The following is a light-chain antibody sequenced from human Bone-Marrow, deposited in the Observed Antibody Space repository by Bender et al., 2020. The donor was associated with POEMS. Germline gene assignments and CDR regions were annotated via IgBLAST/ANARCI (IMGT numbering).Light chain of an antibody. Sequence: QSALTQPASVSGSPGQSITISCTGTSSDVGGYKYVSWYQQYPGKAPSLMIYDVSNRPSGLSNRFSGSKSGNTASLTISGLQSEDEADYYCGSYTSSGTYVFGTGTKVTVL. CDR3: GSYTSSGTYV. J-gene: IGLJ1*01. CDR1: SSDVGGYKY. CDR2: DVS. V-gene: IGLV2-14*03.